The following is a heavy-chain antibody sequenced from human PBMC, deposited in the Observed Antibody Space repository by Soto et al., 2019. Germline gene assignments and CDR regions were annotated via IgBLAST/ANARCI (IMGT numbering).Heavy chain of an antibody. CDR3: ARGAGWWELPRDYFDY. J-gene: IGHJ4*02. D-gene: IGHD1-26*01. V-gene: IGHV1-46*01. CDR1: GYTFTSYY. CDR2: INPSGGST. Sequence: QVQLVQSGAEVKKPGASVKVSCKASGYTFTSYYMHWVRQAPGQGLEWMGIINPSGGSTSYAQKFQGRVTMTRDTSTSTVYMELSSLRSEDTAVYYCARGAGWWELPRDYFDYWGQGTLVTVSS.